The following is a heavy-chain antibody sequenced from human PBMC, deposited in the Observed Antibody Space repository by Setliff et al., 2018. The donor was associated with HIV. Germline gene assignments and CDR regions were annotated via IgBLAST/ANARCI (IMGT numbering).Heavy chain of an antibody. CDR1: GDSIRADGHC. V-gene: IGHV4-61*09. D-gene: IGHD6-6*01. Sequence: SETLSLTCTVSGDSIRADGHCWTWFRQPAGKGLEWIGHICSTGSISYNPSLKSRVTISEETSKNQVSLKLTSMTAPDAAVYYCARGFRSSSALYWYDPWGQGTLVTVS. CDR3: ARGFRSSSALYWYDP. CDR2: ICSTGSI. J-gene: IGHJ5*02.